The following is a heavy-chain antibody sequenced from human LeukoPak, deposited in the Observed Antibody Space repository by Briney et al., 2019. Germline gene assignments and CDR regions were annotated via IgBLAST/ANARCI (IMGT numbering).Heavy chain of an antibody. J-gene: IGHJ4*02. Sequence: GGSLRLSCAASGFTFGSYAMSWVRQAPGKGLEWVSVISSSGGSTYYADSVKGRFTISRDNSKNTLYLQMNSLRAEDTAIYYCPKDWSRTGMIDYWGQGTLVTVSS. V-gene: IGHV3-23*01. CDR2: ISSSGGST. CDR1: GFTFGSYA. D-gene: IGHD1-1*01. CDR3: PKDWSRTGMIDY.